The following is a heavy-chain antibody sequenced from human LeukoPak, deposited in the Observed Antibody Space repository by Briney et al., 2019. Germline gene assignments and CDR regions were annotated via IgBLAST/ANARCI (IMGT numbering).Heavy chain of an antibody. CDR3: AREWNHYYGMDV. V-gene: IGHV4-59*01. Sequence: SETLSLTCTVSGGSISSYYWSWIRQPPGKGLEWIGYIYYSGSTNYNPSLKSRVTISVDTSKNQFSLKLSSVTAADTAVYYCAREWNHYYGMDVWGQGATVTVSS. J-gene: IGHJ6*02. CDR2: IYYSGST. D-gene: IGHD1-14*01. CDR1: GGSISSYY.